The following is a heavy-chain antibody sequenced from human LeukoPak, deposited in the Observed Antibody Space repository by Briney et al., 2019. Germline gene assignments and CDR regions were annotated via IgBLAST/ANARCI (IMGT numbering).Heavy chain of an antibody. D-gene: IGHD3-10*01. J-gene: IGHJ6*02. CDR1: GFTFSSYA. Sequence: PGGSLRLSCAASGFTFSSYAMSWVRQAPGKGLEWVSAISGSGGSTYNADSVKGRFTISRDNSKDTLYLEINSLRGEDTATYYCARRWLGDPYGMDVWGQGTTVTVSS. CDR2: ISGSGGST. CDR3: ARRWLGDPYGMDV. V-gene: IGHV3-23*01.